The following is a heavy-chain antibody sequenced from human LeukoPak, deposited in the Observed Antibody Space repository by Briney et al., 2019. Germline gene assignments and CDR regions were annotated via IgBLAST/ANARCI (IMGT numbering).Heavy chain of an antibody. CDR3: ARDGGGYFDWFAIDY. Sequence: GGSLRLSCAASGFTFSSYGMSWVRQAPGRGLEWVSSVSGSGGSTQNADSVQGRFAISRDNSKNVLYLQMNSLRAEDTAVYYCARDGGGYFDWFAIDYWGQGTLVTVSS. D-gene: IGHD3-9*01. CDR2: VSGSGGST. CDR1: GFTFSSYG. V-gene: IGHV3-23*01. J-gene: IGHJ4*02.